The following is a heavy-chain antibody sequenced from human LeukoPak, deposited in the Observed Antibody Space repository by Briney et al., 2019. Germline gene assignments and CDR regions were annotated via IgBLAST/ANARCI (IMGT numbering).Heavy chain of an antibody. J-gene: IGHJ5*02. CDR2: INHSGST. D-gene: IGHD3-10*01. CDR1: GGSFSGYY. Sequence: SETLSLTCAVYGGSFSGYYWSWIRQPPGKGLEWIGEINHSGSTNYNPSLKSRVTISVDTSKNQFSLKLSSVTAADTAVYYCARGRGRITMVRGVPGEYNWFDPCGQGTLVTVSS. V-gene: IGHV4-34*01. CDR3: ARGRGRITMVRGVPGEYNWFDP.